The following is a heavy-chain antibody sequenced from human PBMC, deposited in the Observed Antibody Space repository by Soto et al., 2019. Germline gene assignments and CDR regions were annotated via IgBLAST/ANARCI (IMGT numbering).Heavy chain of an antibody. CDR1: GFTFDDYA. CDR3: AKDVPNYYDSSGYLDY. D-gene: IGHD3-22*01. V-gene: IGHV3-43*02. J-gene: IGHJ4*02. Sequence: GGSLRLSCAASGFTFDDYAMHWVRQAPGKGLEWVSLISGDGGSTYYADSVKGRFTISRDNSKNSLYLQMNSLRTEDTALYYCAKDVPNYYDSSGYLDYWGQGTLVTVSS. CDR2: ISGDGGST.